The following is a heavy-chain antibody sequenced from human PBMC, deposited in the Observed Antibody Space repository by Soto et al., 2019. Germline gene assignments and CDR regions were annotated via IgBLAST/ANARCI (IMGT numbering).Heavy chain of an antibody. CDR1: GYTFTSYT. J-gene: IGHJ5*02. CDR2: INSGNGNT. Sequence: ASVKVSCKASGYTFTSYTMHWVRQAPGQRLEWMGWINSGNGNTKYSQKFQGRVTITRDTSASTAYMELSSLRSEDTAVYYCARDRLRIAARPLWAHWFDPWGQGTLVTVSS. V-gene: IGHV1-3*01. D-gene: IGHD6-6*01. CDR3: ARDRLRIAARPLWAHWFDP.